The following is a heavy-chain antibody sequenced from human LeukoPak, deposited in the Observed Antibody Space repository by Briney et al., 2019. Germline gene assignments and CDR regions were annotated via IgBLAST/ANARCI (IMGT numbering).Heavy chain of an antibody. V-gene: IGHV1-2*02. CDR3: ERGRRGGGVIVTYYFDY. J-gene: IGHJ4*02. CDR1: GYTFTGYY. Sequence: ASVKVSCKASGYTFTGYYMHWVRQAPGQGLEWMGWINPNSGGTNYAQKFQGRVTMTRDTFISTAYMELSRLRSDDTAVYYCERGRRGGGVIVTYYFDYWGQGTLVTAAS. CDR2: INPNSGGT. D-gene: IGHD3-16*02.